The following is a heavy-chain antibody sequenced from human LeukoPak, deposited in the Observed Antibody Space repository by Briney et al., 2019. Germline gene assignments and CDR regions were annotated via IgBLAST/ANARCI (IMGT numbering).Heavy chain of an antibody. CDR1: GGSISSGSYY. CDR3: ASVRGFDY. Sequence: PSETLSLTCTVSGGSISSGSYYWSWIRQPAGKGLEWIGRIYTSGSTNYNPSLKSRVTISVDTSKNQFSLKLSSVTAADTAVYYCASVRGFDYWGQGTLVTVSS. J-gene: IGHJ4*02. D-gene: IGHD3-10*01. V-gene: IGHV4-61*02. CDR2: IYTSGST.